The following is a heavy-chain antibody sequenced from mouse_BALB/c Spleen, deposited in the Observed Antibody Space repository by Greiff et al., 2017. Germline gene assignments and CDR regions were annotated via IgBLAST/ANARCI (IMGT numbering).Heavy chain of an antibody. CDR1: GYTFTSYY. CDR2: IDPSDSYT. CDR3: TRSGATATSYAMDY. D-gene: IGHD1-2*01. J-gene: IGHJ4*01. V-gene: IGHV1-69*02. Sequence: QVHVKQSGAELVKPGASVKLSCKASGYTFTSYYMYWVKQRPGQGLEWIGEIDPSDSYTSYNQKFKGKATLTVDTSSSTAYMQLSSLTSEDSAVYYCTRSGATATSYAMDYWGQGTSVTVSS.